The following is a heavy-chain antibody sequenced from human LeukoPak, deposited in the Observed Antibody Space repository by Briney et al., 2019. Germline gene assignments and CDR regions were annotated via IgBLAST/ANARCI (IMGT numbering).Heavy chain of an antibody. D-gene: IGHD6-13*01. J-gene: IGHJ4*02. CDR3: AREAAAAGMGTYDY. Sequence: GGSLRLSCAASGFTFSSYSMNWVRQAPGRGLEWVSSISSSSTYIYYADSVKGRFTISRDNAKNLLYLQMNSLRAEDTAVYYCAREAAAAGMGTYDYWGQGTLVTVSS. CDR1: GFTFSSYS. V-gene: IGHV3-21*01. CDR2: ISSSSTYI.